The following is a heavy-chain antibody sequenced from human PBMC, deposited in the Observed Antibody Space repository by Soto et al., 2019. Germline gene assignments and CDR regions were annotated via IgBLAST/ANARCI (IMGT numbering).Heavy chain of an antibody. J-gene: IGHJ4*02. D-gene: IGHD3-3*01. CDR3: AKALNDVFGVVNPDY. CDR2: ISCDGSNK. V-gene: IGHV3-30*18. CDR1: GFTFSSYG. Sequence: SLRLSCAASGFTFSSYGMHWVRQAPGKGLEWVAVISCDGSNKYYADSVKGRFTISRDNSKNTLYLQMNSLRAEDTAVYYCAKALNDVFGVVNPDYWGQGTLVTVSS.